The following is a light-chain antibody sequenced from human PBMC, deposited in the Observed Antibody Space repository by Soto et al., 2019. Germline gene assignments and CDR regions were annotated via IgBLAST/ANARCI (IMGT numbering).Light chain of an antibody. J-gene: IGLJ3*02. CDR1: SSDIGTYNY. CDR2: EVS. V-gene: IGLV2-14*01. CDR3: TAHTSSGALWV. Sequence: QSALTQPASVSGSPGQSITISCTGTSSDIGTYNYVSWYQHHPGTVPKLIIYEVSNRPSGFSDRFSGSKSANTASLTISGLQADDEADYYCTAHTSSGALWVFGGGTKLTVL.